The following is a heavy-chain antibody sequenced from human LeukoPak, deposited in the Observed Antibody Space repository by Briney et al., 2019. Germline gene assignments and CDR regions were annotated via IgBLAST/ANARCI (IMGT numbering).Heavy chain of an antibody. CDR3: AKDYLDRGYYDSSGYYDY. D-gene: IGHD3-22*01. J-gene: IGHJ4*02. CDR2: ISGSGGST. CDR1: GFTFSSYA. V-gene: IGHV3-23*01. Sequence: GGSLRLSCAASGFTFSSYAMSWVRQAPGKGQEWVSAISGSGGSTYYADSVKGRFTISRDNSKNTLYLQMNSLRAEDTAVYYCAKDYLDRGYYDSSGYYDYWGQGTLVTVSS.